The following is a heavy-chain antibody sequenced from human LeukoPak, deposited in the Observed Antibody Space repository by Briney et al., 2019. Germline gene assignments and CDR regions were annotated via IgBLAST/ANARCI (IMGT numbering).Heavy chain of an antibody. D-gene: IGHD2-15*01. Sequence: LETLSLTCTVSGGSISSYYWSWIRQPLGKGLEWIGYIYYSGSTNYNPSLKSRVTISVDTSKNQFSLKLSSVTAADTAVYYCAREWGSWYLDYWGQGTLVTVSS. CDR1: GGSISSYY. CDR3: AREWGSWYLDY. V-gene: IGHV4-59*01. J-gene: IGHJ4*02. CDR2: IYYSGST.